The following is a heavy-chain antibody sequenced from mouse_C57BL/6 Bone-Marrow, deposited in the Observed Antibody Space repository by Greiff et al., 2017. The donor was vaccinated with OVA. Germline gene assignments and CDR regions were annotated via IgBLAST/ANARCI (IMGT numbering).Heavy chain of an antibody. V-gene: IGHV5-12*01. CDR2: ISNGGGST. CDR3: ARFYYYGAGYFDV. CDR1: GFTFSDYY. J-gene: IGHJ1*03. D-gene: IGHD1-1*01. Sequence: VQLKESGGGLVQPGGSLKLSCAASGFTFSDYYMYWVRQTPEKRLEWVAYISNGGGSTYYPDTVKGRFTISRDNAKNTLYLQMSRLKSEDTAMYYCARFYYYGAGYFDVWGTGTTVTVSS.